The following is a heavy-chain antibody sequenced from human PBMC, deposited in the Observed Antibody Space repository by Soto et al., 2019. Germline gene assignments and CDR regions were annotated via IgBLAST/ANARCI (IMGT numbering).Heavy chain of an antibody. Sequence: PGGSLRLSCVASGFTFNTYGMHWVRQAPGAGLEWVAVIWYDGSYQSYADFVKGRFTISRDNSKNTVYLQMNSLRAEDTAVYYCARGPLEPVVDCWGQGTLVTVSS. D-gene: IGHD6-19*01. CDR3: ARGPLEPVVDC. CDR2: IWYDGSYQ. J-gene: IGHJ4*02. V-gene: IGHV3-33*01. CDR1: GFTFNTYG.